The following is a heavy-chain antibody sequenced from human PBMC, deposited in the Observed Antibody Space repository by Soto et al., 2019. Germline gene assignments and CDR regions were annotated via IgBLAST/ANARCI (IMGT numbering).Heavy chain of an antibody. CDR3: KKKNSHYPDNWFDP. J-gene: IGHJ5*02. Sequence: EVQLLVSGGGSVQPGGSLRLSCAASGFSFSNYAMSWVRQAPGTGLEWVSALDSGGGSTYYAASVKGRFSISRDNSMNTLYLKMNSLRAEDTAIYYYKKKNSHYPDNWFDPWGQGTLVTVSS. CDR2: LDSGGGST. D-gene: IGHD4-4*01. CDR1: GFSFSNYA. V-gene: IGHV3-23*01.